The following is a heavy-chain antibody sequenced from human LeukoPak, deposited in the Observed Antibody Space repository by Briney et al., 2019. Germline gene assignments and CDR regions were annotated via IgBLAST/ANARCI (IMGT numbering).Heavy chain of an antibody. D-gene: IGHD3-10*01. CDR1: GYTFTSYD. J-gene: IGHJ4*02. CDR3: ARGGRHYFASGSVDY. V-gene: IGHV1-8*01. Sequence: ASVKVSCMASGYTFTSYDINWVRQATGQGLEWMGWMNPNSGNTGYAQKFHGRVTMTTDTSTSTAYMELRSLRSDDTAVYYCARGGRHYFASGSVDYWGQGTLVTVSS. CDR2: MNPNSGNT.